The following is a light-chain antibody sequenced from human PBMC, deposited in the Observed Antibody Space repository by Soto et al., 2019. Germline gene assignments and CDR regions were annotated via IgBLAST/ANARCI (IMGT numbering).Light chain of an antibody. J-gene: IGKJ2*01. CDR1: QSVSRY. CDR2: DAS. Sequence: EIVLTQSQATLSLSPGERATLSCMASQSVSRYVTCYQQKPGQAPSLLIFDASTLATGIPARFSGSGSGTAVTLTISSLAPEDFAVYYCQQRSTWPYTFGQGTKVDIK. V-gene: IGKV3-11*01. CDR3: QQRSTWPYT.